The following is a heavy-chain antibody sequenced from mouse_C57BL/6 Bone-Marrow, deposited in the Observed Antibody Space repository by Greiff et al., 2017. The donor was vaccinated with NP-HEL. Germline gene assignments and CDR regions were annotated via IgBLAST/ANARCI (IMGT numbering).Heavy chain of an antibody. Sequence: VQLKQSGAELVRPGASVKLSCTASGFNITDDYMHWVKQRPEQGLEWIGWIDPENGDTEYASKFQGKATITADTSSNTAYLQLSSLTSEDTAVYYCTPSTYGNAMDYWGQGTSVTVSS. D-gene: IGHD2-1*01. J-gene: IGHJ4*01. V-gene: IGHV14-4*01. CDR3: TPSTYGNAMDY. CDR2: IDPENGDT. CDR1: GFNITDDY.